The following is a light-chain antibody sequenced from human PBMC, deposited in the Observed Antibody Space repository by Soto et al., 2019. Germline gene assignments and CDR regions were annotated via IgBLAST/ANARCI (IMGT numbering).Light chain of an antibody. Sequence: DIQMTQSPSSLSASVGDRVTITCRASQTIDNNLNWYQQKPGKGPRLLIYVAFSLQSGVPSRFSGSGSGTDFTLTISSPQPDDFATYFCQQSFSIPYTFGQGTILEIK. CDR2: VAF. CDR1: QTIDNN. CDR3: QQSFSIPYT. J-gene: IGKJ2*01. V-gene: IGKV1-39*01.